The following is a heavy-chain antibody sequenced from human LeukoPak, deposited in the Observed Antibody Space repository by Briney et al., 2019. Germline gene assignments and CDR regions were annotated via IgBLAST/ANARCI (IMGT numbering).Heavy chain of an antibody. CDR3: ARRMKRWLGVDY. CDR2: ISTHTDNE. CDR1: GYTFTTYG. V-gene: IGHV1-18*01. Sequence: ASVKVSCKASGYTFTTYGISWVRQAPGQGLEWMGWISTHTDNENYAQKIQDRVTMTIDTSTNTAYLELRSLQSDDTGVYYCARRMKRWLGVDYWGQGTLVTVSS. J-gene: IGHJ4*02. D-gene: IGHD5-24*01.